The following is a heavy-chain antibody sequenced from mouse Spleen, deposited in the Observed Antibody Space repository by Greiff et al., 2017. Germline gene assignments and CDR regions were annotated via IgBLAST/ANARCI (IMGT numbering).Heavy chain of an antibody. D-gene: IGHD3-2*01. CDR2: IWSGGST. CDR3: ARGGDSSGYVDYFDY. V-gene: IGHV2-2*01. CDR1: GFSLTSYG. J-gene: IGHJ2*01. Sequence: QVQLQESGPGLVQPSQSLSITCTVSGFSLTSYGVHWVRQSPGKGLEWLGVIWSGGSTDYNAAFISRLSISKDNSKSQVFFKMNSLQADDTAIYYCARGGDSSGYVDYFDYWGQGTTLTVSS.